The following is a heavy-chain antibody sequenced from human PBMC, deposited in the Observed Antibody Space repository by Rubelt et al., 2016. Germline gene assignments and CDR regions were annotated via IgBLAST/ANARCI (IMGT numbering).Heavy chain of an antibody. CDR3: AREEGLTIFGHYGMDV. CDR1: GGTFSSYA. D-gene: IGHD3-3*01. J-gene: IGHJ6*02. CDR2: IIPIFGTA. V-gene: IGHV1-69*01. Sequence: QVQLVQSGAEVKKPGFSVKVSCKASGGTFSSYAISWVRQAPGQGLEWMGGIIPIFGTANYAQKFQGRVTITADESTSTAYMELSSQRSEDTAVYYCAREEGLTIFGHYGMDVWGQGTTVTVSS.